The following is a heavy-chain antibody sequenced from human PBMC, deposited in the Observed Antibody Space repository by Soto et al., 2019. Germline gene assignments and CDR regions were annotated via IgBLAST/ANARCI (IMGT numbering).Heavy chain of an antibody. Sequence: PSETLSLTCTVSGDSINISYWGWIRQPPGKGLEFIGYIYYAGTTTYNPSLKSRVTISVDMSKNQFSLKLSSVTAADTAVYYCARLGGYYQALDSWGQGTLVSVSS. CDR2: IYYAGTT. D-gene: IGHD3-22*01. J-gene: IGHJ4*02. V-gene: IGHV4-59*08. CDR1: GDSINISY. CDR3: ARLGGYYQALDS.